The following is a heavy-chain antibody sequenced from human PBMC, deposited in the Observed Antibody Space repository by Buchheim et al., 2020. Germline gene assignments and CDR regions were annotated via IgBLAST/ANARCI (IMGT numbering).Heavy chain of an antibody. V-gene: IGHV3-7*01. J-gene: IGHJ6*02. CDR1: GFTFSSCA. CDR3: ARDQSLLWFGELYYYYGMDV. CDR2: IKQDGSEK. Sequence: EVQLLESGGDLVQPGGSLRLSCEGSGFTFSSCAMSWVRQAPGKGLEWVANIKQDGSEKYYVDSVKGRFTISRDNAKNSLYLQMNSLRAEDTAVYYCARDQSLLWFGELYYYYGMDVWGQGTT. D-gene: IGHD3-10*01.